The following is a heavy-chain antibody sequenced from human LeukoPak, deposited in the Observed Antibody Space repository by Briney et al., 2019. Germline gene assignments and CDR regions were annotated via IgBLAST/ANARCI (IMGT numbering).Heavy chain of an antibody. D-gene: IGHD3-3*01. Sequence: SETLSLTCTVSGGSISNYYWSWIRQPPGKGLEWIGYIYYSGSTYYNPSLKSRVTISVDTSKNQFSLKLSSVTAADTAVYYCARDSITIFGVPGGWFDPWGQGTLVTVSS. V-gene: IGHV4-30-4*08. CDR3: ARDSITIFGVPGGWFDP. J-gene: IGHJ5*02. CDR1: GGSISNYY. CDR2: IYYSGST.